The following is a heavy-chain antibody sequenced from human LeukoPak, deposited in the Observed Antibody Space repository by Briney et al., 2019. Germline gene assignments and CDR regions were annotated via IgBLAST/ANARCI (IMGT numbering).Heavy chain of an antibody. V-gene: IGHV4-59*01. J-gene: IGHJ3*02. Sequence: SETLSLTCTVSGGSISSYYWSWIRQPPGKGLEWIGYIYYSGSTNYNPSLKSRVTISVDTSKNQFSLKLSSVTAADTAVYYCARGRAYYYGSGSPWPFFDAFDIWGQGTMVTVSS. D-gene: IGHD3-10*01. CDR1: GGSISSYY. CDR2: IYYSGST. CDR3: ARGRAYYYGSGSPWPFFDAFDI.